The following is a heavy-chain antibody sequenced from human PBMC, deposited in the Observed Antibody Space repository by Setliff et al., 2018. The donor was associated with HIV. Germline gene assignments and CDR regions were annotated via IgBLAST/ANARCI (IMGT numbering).Heavy chain of an antibody. D-gene: IGHD6-19*01. Sequence: SVKVSCKASGGTFSSYAISWVRQAPGQGLEWMGGIIPIFGTANYSQKFQGRVTITTDESTSTAYMELSSLRSEDTAVYYCASGGTGYSSGWLVYFAFDIWGQGTMVTVSS. CDR3: ASGGTGYSSGWLVYFAFDI. CDR2: IIPIFGTA. J-gene: IGHJ3*02. V-gene: IGHV1-69*05. CDR1: GGTFSSYA.